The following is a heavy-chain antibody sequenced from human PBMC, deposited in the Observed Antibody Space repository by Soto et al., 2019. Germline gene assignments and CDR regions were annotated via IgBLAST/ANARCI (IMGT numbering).Heavy chain of an antibody. CDR3: ARGGYGSGVGNFDY. J-gene: IGHJ4*02. CDR2: IVPMFGTS. Sequence: QVQLVQSGAEVKKPGSSVKVSCKASGGTFSNHAISWVRQAPGQGLEWMGGIVPMFGTSNYAQKFQGRVTITADEYTSKAYMELSSLRPEDTAVYYCARGGYGSGVGNFDYWGQGTLVTVSS. D-gene: IGHD3-10*01. CDR1: GGTFSNHA. V-gene: IGHV1-69*01.